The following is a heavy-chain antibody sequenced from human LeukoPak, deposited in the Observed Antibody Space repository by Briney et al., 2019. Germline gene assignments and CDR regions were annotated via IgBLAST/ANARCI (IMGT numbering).Heavy chain of an antibody. CDR3: ARDEVDVQQLVFDY. CDR1: GFTFSSYS. V-gene: IGHV3-48*01. D-gene: IGHD6-13*01. Sequence: GGSLRLSCAASGFTFSSYSMNWVRQAPGKGLEWVSYISSSSSTIYYADSVKGRFTISRDNAKNSLYLQMNSLRAEDTAVYYCARDEVDVQQLVFDYWGQGTLVTVSS. CDR2: ISSSSSTI. J-gene: IGHJ4*02.